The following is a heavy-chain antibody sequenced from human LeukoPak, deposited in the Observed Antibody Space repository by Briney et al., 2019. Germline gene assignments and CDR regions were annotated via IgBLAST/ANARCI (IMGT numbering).Heavy chain of an antibody. CDR1: GYTFTNYG. CDR3: ARGLYYDTNGYPALQY. J-gene: IGHJ4*02. CDR2: INAYNGNT. Sequence: ASVKVSCKPSGYTFTNYGFTWVRQAPGPGLEWLGWINAYNGNTNYPRKVQDRITMTTDTSTSTAYMELRSLGSDDTAVHRCARGLYYDTNGYPALQYWGEGTLVTVSS. V-gene: IGHV1-18*01. D-gene: IGHD3-22*01.